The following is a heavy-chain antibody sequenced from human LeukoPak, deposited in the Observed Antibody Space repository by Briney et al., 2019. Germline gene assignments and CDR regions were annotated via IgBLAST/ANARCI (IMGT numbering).Heavy chain of an antibody. CDR3: ARVEYCSSTSCFMETDY. CDR1: GYSISSGYY. CDR2: IYHSGST. J-gene: IGHJ4*02. D-gene: IGHD2-2*01. V-gene: IGHV4-38-2*01. Sequence: SETLSLTCAVSGYSISSGYYWGWIRQPPGKGLEWIGSIYHSGSTYYNPSLKSRVTISVDTSKNQFSLKLSSVTAADTAVYYCARVEYCSSTSCFMETDYWGQGTLVTVSS.